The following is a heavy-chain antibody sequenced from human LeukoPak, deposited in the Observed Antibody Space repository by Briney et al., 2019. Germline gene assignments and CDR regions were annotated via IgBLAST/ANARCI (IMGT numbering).Heavy chain of an antibody. V-gene: IGHV2-70*20. CDR3: ARIISPFGGFDY. Sequence: ESGPTLLNPPETLTLTCTFAGFSTSTSGMCVSWVRQPPGKALELLALIDWDDDKYYGTSLKTRLTISKDTSKNQVVLTMTNMDPVDTATYYCARIISPFGGFDYWGQGTLVTVSS. CDR1: GFSTSTSGMC. D-gene: IGHD2-15*01. CDR2: IDWDDDK. J-gene: IGHJ4*02.